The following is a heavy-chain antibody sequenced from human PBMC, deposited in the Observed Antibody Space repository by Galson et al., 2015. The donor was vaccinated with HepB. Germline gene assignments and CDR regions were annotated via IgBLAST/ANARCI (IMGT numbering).Heavy chain of an antibody. J-gene: IGHJ4*02. CDR1: GYTLTELS. CDR2: FDPEDGET. CDR3: ATDPINSSSPAN. Sequence: SVKVSCKVSGYTLTELSMHWVRQAPGKGLEWMGGFDPEDGETIYAQKFQGRVTMTEDTSTDTAYMELSSLRSEDTAVYYCATDPINSSSPANWGQGTLVTVSS. V-gene: IGHV1-24*01. D-gene: IGHD6-13*01.